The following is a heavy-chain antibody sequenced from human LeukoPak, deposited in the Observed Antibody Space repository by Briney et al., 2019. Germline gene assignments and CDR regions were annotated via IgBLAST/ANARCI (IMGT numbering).Heavy chain of an antibody. CDR1: GFTFSTYW. V-gene: IGHV3-7*01. D-gene: IGHD5-18*01. J-gene: IGHJ4*02. Sequence: PGGSLGLSCAASGFTFSTYWMSWVRQAPGKGLEWVANIKQDGSEKHYEDSVKGRFTISRDNAKNSLYLQMNSLRAEDTAAYYCASIAWIQLGACFDNWGQGTLVTVSS. CDR2: IKQDGSEK. CDR3: ASIAWIQLGACFDN.